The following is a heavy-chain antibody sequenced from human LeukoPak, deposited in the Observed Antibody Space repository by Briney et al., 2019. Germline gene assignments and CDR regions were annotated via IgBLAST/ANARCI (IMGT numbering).Heavy chain of an antibody. V-gene: IGHV4-39*01. CDR2: LYYTENT. Sequence: PSETLSLTCTVSGDSISGQTYSWGWVRQPPGKGLEWIGYLYYTENTYYNPSLKSRATISVDTSKIQFSLRLSSVTAEDTGIYYCVRYRSGSGRFDDWGQETLVTVSS. CDR3: VRYRSGSGRFDD. J-gene: IGHJ4*02. CDR1: GDSISGQTYS. D-gene: IGHD3-16*02.